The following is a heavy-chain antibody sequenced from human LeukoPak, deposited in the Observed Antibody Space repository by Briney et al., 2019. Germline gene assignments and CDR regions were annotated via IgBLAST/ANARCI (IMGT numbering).Heavy chain of an antibody. CDR3: ARTDYGDCYDH. Sequence: GASVTVSCKASGYAFTKYYIHWKRQAPGQGLEWMGWISPDSGATNIAQKFQGRVTMTKDTSINTAYINVSSLSSDDTAMYFCARTDYGDCYDHWGQGTLVAVSS. J-gene: IGHJ4*02. D-gene: IGHD4-17*01. V-gene: IGHV1-2*02. CDR1: GYAFTKYY. CDR2: ISPDSGAT.